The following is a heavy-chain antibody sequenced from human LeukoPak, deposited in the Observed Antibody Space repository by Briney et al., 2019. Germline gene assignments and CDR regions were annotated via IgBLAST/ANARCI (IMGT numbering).Heavy chain of an antibody. CDR1: GFSFSSYG. Sequence: HPGRSLRLSCAASGFSFSSYGMHWVRQAPGKGLEWVAFIRYDGGNKYYADSVKGRFTISRDSSKNTLYLQMNSLRAEDTALYYCAKVGPRPLGSTSQALDYWGQGTLVSVSS. CDR3: AKVGPRPLGSTSQALDY. V-gene: IGHV3-30*02. CDR2: IRYDGGNK. J-gene: IGHJ4*02. D-gene: IGHD2-2*01.